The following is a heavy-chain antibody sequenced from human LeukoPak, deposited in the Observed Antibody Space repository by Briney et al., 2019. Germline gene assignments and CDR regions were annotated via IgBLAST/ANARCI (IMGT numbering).Heavy chain of an antibody. CDR3: ATRRNEAFDI. Sequence: SETLSLTCSVSGDSITSSSYYWAWIRQPPEKGLEWIGSVYYTGGTNYNPSLKSRVSISVDPSENQFSLKLSSVTAADTAVYYCATRRNEAFDIWGQGTLVTVSS. V-gene: IGHV4-39*07. CDR2: VYYTGGT. J-gene: IGHJ3*02. CDR1: GDSITSSSYY.